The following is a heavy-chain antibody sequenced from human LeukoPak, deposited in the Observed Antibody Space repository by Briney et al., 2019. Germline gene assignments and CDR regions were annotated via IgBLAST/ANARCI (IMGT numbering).Heavy chain of an antibody. V-gene: IGHV3-66*02. CDR1: GFTVFSDN. J-gene: IGHJ4*02. CDR2: VYSGDDGT. Sequence: GGSLRLSCAASGFTVFSDNMSWVRQSPGKGLEWVSVVYSGDDGTDYAESVRGRFTISRDNSKNTVYLQMNSLRVEDTGVYYCAKRSRGYYDYWGQGTLVTVSS. D-gene: IGHD2-21*01. CDR3: AKRSRGYYDY.